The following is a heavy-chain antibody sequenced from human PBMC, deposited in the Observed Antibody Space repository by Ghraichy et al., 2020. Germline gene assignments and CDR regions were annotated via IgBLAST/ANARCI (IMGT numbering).Heavy chain of an antibody. CDR2: VNSDGSST. CDR1: GFTLSNYW. V-gene: IGHV3-74*01. D-gene: IGHD6-13*01. J-gene: IGHJ4*02. CDR3: ARGETGRSWSTFDN. Sequence: GGSLRLSCAASGFTLSNYWMHWVRQAPGKGLVWVSRVNSDGSSTTYADSVKGRFTISRDNAKNMLYLQMNSLRAEDTAMYYCARGETGRSWSTFDNWGQGTLVTVSS.